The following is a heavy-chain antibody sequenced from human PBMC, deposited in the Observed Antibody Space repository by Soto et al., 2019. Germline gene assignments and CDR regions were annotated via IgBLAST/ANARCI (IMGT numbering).Heavy chain of an antibody. Sequence: SETLSLSCTVSGGSISSYYWSWIRQPPGKGLEWIGYIYYSGSTNYNPSLKSRVTISVDTSKNQFSLKLSSVTAADTAVYYCARGGDIVVVPAADLGYYDYYMDVWGKGTTVTVSS. CDR3: ARGGDIVVVPAADLGYYDYYMDV. V-gene: IGHV4-59*01. CDR2: IYYSGST. D-gene: IGHD2-2*01. J-gene: IGHJ6*03. CDR1: GGSISSYY.